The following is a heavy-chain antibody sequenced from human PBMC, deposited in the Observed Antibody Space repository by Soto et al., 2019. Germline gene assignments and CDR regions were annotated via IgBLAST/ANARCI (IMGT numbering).Heavy chain of an antibody. CDR3: TAQFYFDASGYSFDL. D-gene: IGHD3-22*01. V-gene: IGHV3-15*01. J-gene: IGHJ4*02. CDR1: GFTFNDAW. CDR2: MKSKSEGETT. Sequence: LRLSCAASGFTFNDAWMGWVRQAPGQGLEWVGHMKSKSEGETTDYAAPVKGRFTISRDDSKNTVYLQMNSLTTEDTAVYYCTAQFYFDASGYSFDLWGQGTLVTVSS.